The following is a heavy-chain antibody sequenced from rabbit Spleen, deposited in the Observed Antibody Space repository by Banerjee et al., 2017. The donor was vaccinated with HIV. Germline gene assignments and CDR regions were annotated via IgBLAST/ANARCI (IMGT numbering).Heavy chain of an antibody. J-gene: IGHJ4*01. Sequence: QEQLEESGGDLVKPEGSLTLTCTASGFSFSSSYWICWVRQAPGKGLEWIACIYAGSSGSTYYASWAKGRFIMSRTSSTKVTLQMTSLTAADTATYFCARDYPYDNNVPGDGYDLWGPGTLVTVS. V-gene: IGHV1S45*01. CDR1: GFSFSSSYW. D-gene: IGHD6-1*01. CDR2: IYAGSSGST. CDR3: ARDYPYDNNVPGDGYDL.